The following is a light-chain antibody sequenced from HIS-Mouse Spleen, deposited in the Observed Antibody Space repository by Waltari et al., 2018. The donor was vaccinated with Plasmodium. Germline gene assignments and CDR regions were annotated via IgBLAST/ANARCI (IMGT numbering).Light chain of an antibody. Sequence: QSALTQPASVSGSPGQSITISCTGTSSDVGSYNLVSWYQQHPGKAPKLMLYEGSKRPSGVSKRFSGSKSGNTASRTISGLQAEDEADYYCCSYAGSSTWVFGGGTKLTVL. CDR2: EGS. J-gene: IGLJ2*01. CDR1: SSDVGSYNL. CDR3: CSYAGSSTWV. V-gene: IGLV2-23*01.